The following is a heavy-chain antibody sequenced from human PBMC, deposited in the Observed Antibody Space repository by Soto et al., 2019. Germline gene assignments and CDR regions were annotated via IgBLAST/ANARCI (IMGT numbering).Heavy chain of an antibody. D-gene: IGHD2-21*02. Sequence: GGSLRLSCAASGFTFSSYAMSWVRQAPGKGLEWVSSISGSGGSTYYADSVKGRFTISRDNSKNTLYLQMNSLRADDTAVYYCARGDENYYYYYMDVWGKGTTVTVSS. CDR1: GFTFSSYA. CDR2: ISGSGGST. V-gene: IGHV3-23*01. CDR3: ARGDENYYYYYMDV. J-gene: IGHJ6*03.